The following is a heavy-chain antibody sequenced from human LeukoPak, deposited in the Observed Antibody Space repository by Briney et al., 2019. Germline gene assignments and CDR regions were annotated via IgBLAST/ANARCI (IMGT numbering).Heavy chain of an antibody. V-gene: IGHV1-2*02. CDR1: GYTFTGYY. Sequence: ASVKVSCKASGYTFTGYYMHWVRQAPGQGLEWMGWINPNSGGTNYAQKFQGRVTMTRDTSISTAYMELSRLRSDDTAVYYCARDRSKYSSGWRDFDYWGRGTLVTVSS. J-gene: IGHJ4*02. CDR2: INPNSGGT. D-gene: IGHD6-19*01. CDR3: ARDRSKYSSGWRDFDY.